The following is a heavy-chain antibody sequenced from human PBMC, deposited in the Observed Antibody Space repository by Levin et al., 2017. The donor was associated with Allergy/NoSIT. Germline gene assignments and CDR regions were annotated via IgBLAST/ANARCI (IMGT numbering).Heavy chain of an antibody. D-gene: IGHD3-10*01. CDR3: ASRYGSGTYYQGSSY. CDR2: IITSGTHT. J-gene: IGHJ4*02. CDR1: GFTFSDYY. Sequence: GESLKISCAASGFTFSDYYMSWIRQAPGKGLEWISYIITSGTHTSYADSVKGRFTISRDNANNLVFLQMNSLRAEDTAVYYCASRYGSGTYYQGSSYWGQGTLVTVSS. V-gene: IGHV3-11*03.